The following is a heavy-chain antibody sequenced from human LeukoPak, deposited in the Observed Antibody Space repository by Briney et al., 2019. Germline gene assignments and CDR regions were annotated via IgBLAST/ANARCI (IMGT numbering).Heavy chain of an antibody. CDR3: ARDSGYYYDSSGYSPGSAGRLDY. J-gene: IGHJ4*02. CDR1: GFTFDDYG. CDR2: ISYDGSNK. D-gene: IGHD3-22*01. V-gene: IGHV3-30*03. Sequence: GGSLRLSCAASGFTFDDYGMSWVRQAPGKGLEWVAVISYDGSNKYYADSVKGRFTISRDNSKNTLYLQMNSLRAEDTAVYYRARDSGYYYDSSGYSPGSAGRLDYWGQGTLVTVSS.